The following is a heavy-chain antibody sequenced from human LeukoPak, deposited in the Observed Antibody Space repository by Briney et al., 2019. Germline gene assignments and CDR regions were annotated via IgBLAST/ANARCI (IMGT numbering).Heavy chain of an antibody. V-gene: IGHV3-53*01. CDR2: IYSAGST. D-gene: IGHD2-8*01. CDR3: TLPLRGVFDI. CDR1: GFTVSDNY. Sequence: GGSLSLSCAASGFTVSDNYMSWVRQAPGKGLEWVSIIYSAGSTNYADSVKGRFTISRDNSKNTLYLQMSSLRAEDTAVYYCTLPLRGVFDIWGQGTMVTVSS. J-gene: IGHJ3*02.